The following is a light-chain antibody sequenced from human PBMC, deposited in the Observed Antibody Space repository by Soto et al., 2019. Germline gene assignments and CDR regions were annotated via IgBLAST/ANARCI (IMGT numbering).Light chain of an antibody. Sequence: QSVLTQPPSASGTPGQRVTISCSGSSSNIGSNYVCWYQHLPGTAPKLLIYSNNLRPSGVPDRFSGSKSGTSASLAISGLRSEDEADYYCATWDDSLSGHYVFGTGTKVTVL. J-gene: IGLJ1*01. CDR3: ATWDDSLSGHYV. CDR1: SSNIGSNY. CDR2: SNN. V-gene: IGLV1-47*02.